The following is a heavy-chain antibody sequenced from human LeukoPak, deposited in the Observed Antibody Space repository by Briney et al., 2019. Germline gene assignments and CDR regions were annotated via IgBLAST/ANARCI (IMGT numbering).Heavy chain of an antibody. J-gene: IGHJ3*02. CDR1: GFTFSSYA. CDR3: ANFPLIKAGVSGSYAFDI. CDR2: VSGSGSTI. Sequence: GGSLRLSCAASGFTFSSYAMSWVRQAPGKGLDWVSLVSGSGSTIYYADSVKGRFTISRDNSKNTLYLQMNSLRVEDTAVYYCANFPLIKAGVSGSYAFDIWGQGTMVTVSS. D-gene: IGHD1-26*01. V-gene: IGHV3-23*01.